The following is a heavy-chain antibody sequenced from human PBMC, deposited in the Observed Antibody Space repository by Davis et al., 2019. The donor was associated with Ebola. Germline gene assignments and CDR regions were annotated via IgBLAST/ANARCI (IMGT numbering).Heavy chain of an antibody. CDR2: INHSGST. CDR3: ARGGVKLLDQ. CDR1: GGSFSGYY. V-gene: IGHV4-34*01. D-gene: IGHD3-10*01. Sequence: SETLSLTCAVYGGSFSGYYWSWIRQPPGKGLEWIGEINHSGSTNYNPSLKSRVTISVDTSKNQFSLKLSSVTAAETAVYYCARGGVKLLDQWGQGTLVTVSS. J-gene: IGHJ4*02.